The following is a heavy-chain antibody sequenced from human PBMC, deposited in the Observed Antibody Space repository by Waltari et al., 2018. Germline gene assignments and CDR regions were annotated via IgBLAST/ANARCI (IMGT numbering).Heavy chain of an antibody. V-gene: IGHV4-34*01. J-gene: IGHJ5*02. CDR1: GGSFSGYY. CDR2: INHSGGT. CDR3: ARGPSLYSSSSAGIRNWFDP. D-gene: IGHD6-13*01. Sequence: QVQLQQWGAGLLKPSETMSLTCAVYGGSFSGYYWSWIRQPPGKGLEWIGEINHSGGTNSHPSLKSRVTISVDPSKNHFSLKLGSVTAADAAVYYCARGPSLYSSSSAGIRNWFDPWGQGTLVTVSS.